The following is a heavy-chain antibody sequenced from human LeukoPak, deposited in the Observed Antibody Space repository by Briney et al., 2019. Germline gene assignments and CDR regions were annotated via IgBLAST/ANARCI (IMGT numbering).Heavy chain of an antibody. CDR2: INPHSGGT. CDR1: GYTFTDYY. V-gene: IGHV1-2*02. D-gene: IGHD1-26*01. CDR3: ARDMDSGPDFFDY. J-gene: IGHJ4*02. Sequence: ASVKVSCKASGYTFTDYYMHWVRQAPGQGLEWMGWINPHSGGTDDAQKFQGRVTMTRDTSISTAYMELSRLRSDETAVYYCARDMDSGPDFFDYWGLGTLVTVSS.